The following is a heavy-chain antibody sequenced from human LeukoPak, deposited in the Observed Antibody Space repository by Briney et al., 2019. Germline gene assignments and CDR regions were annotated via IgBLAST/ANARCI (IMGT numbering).Heavy chain of an antibody. D-gene: IGHD4-17*01. Sequence: GGSLRLSCAASGFTVSSNYMSWVRQAPGKGLEWVSVIYSGGSTYYADSVKGRFTISRGNSKNTLYLQMNSLRAEDTATYYCAKDHGDYVFENWGQGTLVTVSS. CDR2: IYSGGST. J-gene: IGHJ4*02. CDR3: AKDHGDYVFEN. CDR1: GFTVSSNY. V-gene: IGHV3-53*01.